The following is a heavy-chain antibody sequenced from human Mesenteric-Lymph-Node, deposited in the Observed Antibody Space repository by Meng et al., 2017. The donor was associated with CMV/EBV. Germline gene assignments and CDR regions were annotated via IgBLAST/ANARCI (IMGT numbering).Heavy chain of an antibody. V-gene: IGHV3-66*02. CDR3: ARIGYNSSIDY. CDR2: IYNPYST. Sequence: GESLMISCVASGVTVSRSYMSWVRQAPGKGLECVAVIYNPYSTYYADPVKGRFTISRDDSTNTLYLQMNSLRVEDTAVYYCARIGYNSSIDYWGQGTLVTVSS. D-gene: IGHD3-22*01. CDR1: GVTVSRSY. J-gene: IGHJ4*02.